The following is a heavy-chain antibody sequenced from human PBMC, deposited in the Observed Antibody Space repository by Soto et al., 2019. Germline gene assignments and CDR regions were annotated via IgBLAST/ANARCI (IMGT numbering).Heavy chain of an antibody. CDR1: GYTLIMYY. Sequence: ASVKVSCKASGYTLIMYYIHWMRQAPGQGLEWMGLINPSGGSTTYAQKFQGRVTMTRDTSTSTVYMDLSSLKSEDTSVYYCARSPYSSGYYYAIDYWGQGTQVTVSS. D-gene: IGHD3-22*01. J-gene: IGHJ4*02. CDR3: ARSPYSSGYYYAIDY. V-gene: IGHV1-46*01. CDR2: INPSGGST.